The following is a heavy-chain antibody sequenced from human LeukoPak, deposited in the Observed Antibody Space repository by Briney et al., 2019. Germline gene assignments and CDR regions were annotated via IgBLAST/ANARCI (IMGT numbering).Heavy chain of an antibody. CDR1: GGTFSSYA. CDR2: IIPIFGTA. CDR3: ARVSFVSGYFDY. V-gene: IGHV1-69*05. D-gene: IGHD3-22*01. Sequence: SVKVSCKASGGTFSSYAISWVRQAPGQGLEWMGGIIPIFGTANYAQKLQGRVTMTTDTSTSTAYMELRSLRSDDTAVYYCARVSFVSGYFDYWGQGTLVTVSS. J-gene: IGHJ4*02.